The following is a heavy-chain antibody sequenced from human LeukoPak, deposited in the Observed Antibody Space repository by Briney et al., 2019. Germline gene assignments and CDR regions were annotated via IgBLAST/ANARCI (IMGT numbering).Heavy chain of an antibody. J-gene: IGHJ4*02. Sequence: SETLSLTCTVSGGSISSSSYYWGWIRQPPGKGLEWIGSIYYSGSTYYNPSLKSRVTISVDTSKNQFSLKLSSVTAADTAVYYCARGHSPTMSDSSGYYNTHFDYWGQGTLVTVSS. CDR1: GGSISSSSYY. V-gene: IGHV4-39*01. CDR3: ARGHSPTMSDSSGYYNTHFDY. CDR2: IYYSGST. D-gene: IGHD3-22*01.